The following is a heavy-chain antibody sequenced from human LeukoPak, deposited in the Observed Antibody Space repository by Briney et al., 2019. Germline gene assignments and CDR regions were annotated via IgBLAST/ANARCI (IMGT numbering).Heavy chain of an antibody. Sequence: SGTLALTCTVSGGSISSYYWSWIRQAPGKGLEWIGYIYYSGSTNYNPSLKSRVAISVDASKNQFSLKLSSVTAADTAVYYCVRSGSYYDGMDVWGQGTTVTVSS. V-gene: IGHV4-59*01. CDR1: GGSISSYY. CDR3: VRSGSYYDGMDV. CDR2: IYYSGST. D-gene: IGHD1-26*01. J-gene: IGHJ6*02.